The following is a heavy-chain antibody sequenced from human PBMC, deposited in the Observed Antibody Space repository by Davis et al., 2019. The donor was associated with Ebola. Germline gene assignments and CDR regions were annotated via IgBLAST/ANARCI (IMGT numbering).Heavy chain of an antibody. D-gene: IGHD5-18*01. CDR2: IKQDGSEK. V-gene: IGHV3-7*03. J-gene: IGHJ4*02. CDR3: ARDRWIQLWSYYFDY. CDR1: GFTFSSYW. Sequence: GESLKISCAASGFTFSSYWMSWVRQSPGKRLELVANIKQDGSEKYYVDSVKGRFTISRDNAKNSLYLQMNSLRAEDTAVYYCARDRWIQLWSYYFDYWGQGTLVTVSS.